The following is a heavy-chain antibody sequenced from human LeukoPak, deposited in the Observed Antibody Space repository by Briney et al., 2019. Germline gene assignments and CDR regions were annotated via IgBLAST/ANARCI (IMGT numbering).Heavy chain of an antibody. Sequence: GGSLRLSCAASRFTFSSYGMHWVRQAPGKGLEWVAVIWYDGGNKYYADSVKGRFTISRDNSKNTLYLQMNSLRAEDTAVYYCARDSYGMDVWGQGTTVTVSS. CDR3: ARDSYGMDV. CDR2: IWYDGGNK. J-gene: IGHJ6*02. CDR1: RFTFSSYG. V-gene: IGHV3-33*08.